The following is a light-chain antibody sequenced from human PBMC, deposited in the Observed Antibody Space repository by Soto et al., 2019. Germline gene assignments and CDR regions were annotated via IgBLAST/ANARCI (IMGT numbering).Light chain of an antibody. V-gene: IGKV3-11*01. Sequence: EIVLTQSPATLSLSPGDTATLSCRASQSVSRYLAWYQQNPGQAPRLLIYDASNRATGIPARLSGSGSGTVFTLTIVSLEPEDFAVYYCQRRSNWPRTLGQGTKVEIK. CDR2: DAS. J-gene: IGKJ2*01. CDR3: QRRSNWPRT. CDR1: QSVSRY.